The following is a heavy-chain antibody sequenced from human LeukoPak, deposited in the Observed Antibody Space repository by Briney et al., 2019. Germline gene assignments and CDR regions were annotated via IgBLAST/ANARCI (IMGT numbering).Heavy chain of an antibody. CDR2: INSDGSST. D-gene: IGHD3-22*01. Sequence: GGSLRLSCAASGFTFSSYWMHWVRPAPGKGLVWVSRINSDGSSTSYADSVKGRFTISRDNAKNTLYLQMNSLRAEDTAVYYCAREYYYDSSGCDAFDIWGQGTMVTVSS. J-gene: IGHJ3*02. CDR1: GFTFSSYW. CDR3: AREYYYDSSGCDAFDI. V-gene: IGHV3-74*01.